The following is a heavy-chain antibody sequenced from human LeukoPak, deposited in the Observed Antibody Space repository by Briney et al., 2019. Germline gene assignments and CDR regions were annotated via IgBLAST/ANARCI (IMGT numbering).Heavy chain of an antibody. D-gene: IGHD2-15*01. V-gene: IGHV1-2*02. J-gene: IGHJ3*02. Sequence: ASVKVSCKASGYTFTDYYMHWVRQAPGQGLEWMGWINPNSGGTNYAQKFQGRVTMTRDTSISTAYMELSRLRSDDTAVYYCAIPGGYCSGGSCRNAFDIWGQGTMVTVSS. CDR1: GYTFTDYY. CDR2: INPNSGGT. CDR3: AIPGGYCSGGSCRNAFDI.